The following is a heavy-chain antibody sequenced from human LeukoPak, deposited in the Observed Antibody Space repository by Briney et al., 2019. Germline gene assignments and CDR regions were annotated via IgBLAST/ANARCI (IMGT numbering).Heavy chain of an antibody. CDR2: IYYSGST. Sequence: SETLSLTCTVSGGSISSSNYYWGWIRQPPGKGLAWIGSIYYSGSTYYNPSLKSRVTISVDTSKNQFSLKLTSVTAADTAVYYCARRAGDPWFDPWGQGTLATVSS. CDR1: GGSISSSNYY. D-gene: IGHD7-27*01. J-gene: IGHJ5*02. CDR3: ARRAGDPWFDP. V-gene: IGHV4-39*01.